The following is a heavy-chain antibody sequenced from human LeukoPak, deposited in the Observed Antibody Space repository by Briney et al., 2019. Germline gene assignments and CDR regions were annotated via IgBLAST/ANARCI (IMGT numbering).Heavy chain of an antibody. Sequence: SVKVSCKASGGTFSSYAISWVRQAPGQGLEWMGGIIPIFGTANYAQKFQGRVTITADKSTSTAYMELSSLRSEDTAVYYCARDGYSYGYSNYYYYMDVWGKGTTVTVSS. D-gene: IGHD5-18*01. J-gene: IGHJ6*03. CDR3: ARDGYSYGYSNYYYYMDV. V-gene: IGHV1-69*06. CDR1: GGTFSSYA. CDR2: IIPIFGTA.